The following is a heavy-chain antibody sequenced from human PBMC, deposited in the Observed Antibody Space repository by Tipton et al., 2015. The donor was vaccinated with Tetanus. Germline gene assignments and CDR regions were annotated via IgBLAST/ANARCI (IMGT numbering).Heavy chain of an antibody. Sequence: SLRLSCAVSGFVFSSYTMNWVRQAPGKGLEWVANIKEDGSEMYYADSVKGRFTISRDNARNSLSVHMNSLTAEDTAVYYCARLRVYCSTACYSREDYWGQGTLVTVSS. D-gene: IGHD2/OR15-2a*01. V-gene: IGHV3-7*01. CDR1: GFVFSSYT. CDR2: IKEDGSEM. CDR3: ARLRVYCSTACYSREDY. J-gene: IGHJ4*02.